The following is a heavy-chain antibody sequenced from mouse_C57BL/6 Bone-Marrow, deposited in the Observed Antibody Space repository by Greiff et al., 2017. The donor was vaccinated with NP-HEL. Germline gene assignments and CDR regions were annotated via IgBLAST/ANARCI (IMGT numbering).Heavy chain of an antibody. D-gene: IGHD2-2*01. Sequence: VQLQQPGAELVMPGASVKLSCKASGYTFTSYWMHWVQQRPGQGLEWIGEIDPSDSYTNYNQKFKGKSTLTVDKSSSTAYMQLSSLTSEDSAVYYCARFGYLAWFAYWGQGTLVTVSA. V-gene: IGHV1-69*01. CDR2: IDPSDSYT. CDR1: GYTFTSYW. J-gene: IGHJ3*01. CDR3: ARFGYLAWFAY.